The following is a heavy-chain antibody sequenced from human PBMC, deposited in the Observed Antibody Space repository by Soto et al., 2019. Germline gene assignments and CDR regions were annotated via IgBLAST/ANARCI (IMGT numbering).Heavy chain of an antibody. D-gene: IGHD3-16*01. J-gene: IGHJ4*02. CDR2: INQDGSAT. CDR1: GFTFNYYH. V-gene: IGHV3-7*03. CDR3: VRDESETYVNYRFDY. Sequence: EVQLVESGGALVQPGGSLRLSCAASGFTFNYYHMSWVRQAPGKGLEWLANINQDGSATYHVDSVKGRFTISRDNAKNSLYLEMNSLRADDTAVYYCVRDESETYVNYRFDYWGQGTLVTVSS.